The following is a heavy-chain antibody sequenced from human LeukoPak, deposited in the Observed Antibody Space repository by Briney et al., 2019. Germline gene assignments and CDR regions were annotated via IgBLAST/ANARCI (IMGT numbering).Heavy chain of an antibody. CDR1: GFTFSSSA. V-gene: IGHV4-34*08. Sequence: GSLRLSCAASGFTFSSSAMSWVRQAPGKGLEWVGEINHSGSTNYNLSLKSRVTISVDTSKNQFSLKLSSVTAADTAVYYCANIFYDSKEEFDAFDIWGQGTMVTVSS. CDR3: ANIFYDSKEEFDAFDI. D-gene: IGHD3-22*01. J-gene: IGHJ3*02. CDR2: INHSGST.